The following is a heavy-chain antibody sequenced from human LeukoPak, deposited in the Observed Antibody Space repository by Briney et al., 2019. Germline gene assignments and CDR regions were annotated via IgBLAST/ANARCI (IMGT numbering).Heavy chain of an antibody. V-gene: IGHV3-11*05. CDR1: GFTFSDYY. Sequence: PGGSLSLSCAASGFTFSDYYMSWIRQAPGKGLEWVSYISSSSSYTNYADSVKGRFTISRDNAKNSLYLQMNSLRAEDTAVYYCARDNIVVVPAAMLPYGMDVWRQGTTVTVSS. CDR2: ISSSSSYT. CDR3: ARDNIVVVPAAMLPYGMDV. D-gene: IGHD2-2*01. J-gene: IGHJ6*02.